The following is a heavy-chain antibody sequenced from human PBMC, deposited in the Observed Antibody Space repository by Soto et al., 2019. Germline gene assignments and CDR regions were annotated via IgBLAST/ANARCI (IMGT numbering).Heavy chain of an antibody. CDR1: GFTFGDYA. CDR2: IRSKAYGGTT. Sequence: LRLSCTASGFTFGDYAMSWFRQAPGKGLEWVGFIRSKAYGGTTEYAASVKGRFTISRDDSKSIAYLQMNSLKTEDTAVYYCTRDEGWYESYGMDVWGQGTTVTVSS. J-gene: IGHJ6*02. D-gene: IGHD6-19*01. V-gene: IGHV3-49*03. CDR3: TRDEGWYESYGMDV.